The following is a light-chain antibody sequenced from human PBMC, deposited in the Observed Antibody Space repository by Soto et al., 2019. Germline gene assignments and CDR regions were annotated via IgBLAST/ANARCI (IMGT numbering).Light chain of an antibody. Sequence: DMQMTQSPSSLSASVGDRVTITCQASQDISNYLNWYQQKPGKAPKLLIYDASNLETGVPSRFSGSGSGTDFTFTISSLQPEDIATYYCQQYDSVPLTFGGGTKVDIK. CDR1: QDISNY. CDR2: DAS. V-gene: IGKV1-33*01. J-gene: IGKJ4*01. CDR3: QQYDSVPLT.